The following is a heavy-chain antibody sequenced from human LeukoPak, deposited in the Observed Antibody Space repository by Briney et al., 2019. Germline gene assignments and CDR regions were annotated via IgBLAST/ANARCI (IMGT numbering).Heavy chain of an antibody. CDR2: IHSGGST. V-gene: IGHV3-66*01. J-gene: IGHJ5*02. Sequence: PGGSLRLSCAASGFTVSGNYMSWVRQAPGKGLEWVSVIHSGGSTHYADSVKGRFTISRDNSKNTLYLQMNSLRAEDTAVYYCAKAEGEVRGVIRDWFDPWGQGTLVTVSS. CDR3: AKAEGEVRGVIRDWFDP. CDR1: GFTVSGNY. D-gene: IGHD3-10*01.